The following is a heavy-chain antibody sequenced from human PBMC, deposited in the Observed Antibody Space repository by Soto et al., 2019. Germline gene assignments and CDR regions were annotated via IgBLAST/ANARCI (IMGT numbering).Heavy chain of an antibody. D-gene: IGHD3-22*01. J-gene: IGHJ5*02. CDR1: GFTFYNYA. CDR3: AKGESSVSASYFDP. V-gene: IGHV3-23*01. Sequence: DVQLLESGGDLAQPGGSLRLSCEASGFTFYNYAMAWVRQAPGRGMERVSGITSSGGTYYAEAVKGRFTISRDNSENTIYLQMNSLRAADTAGYYCAKGESSVSASYFDPWGQGTLVTVS. CDR2: ITSSGGT.